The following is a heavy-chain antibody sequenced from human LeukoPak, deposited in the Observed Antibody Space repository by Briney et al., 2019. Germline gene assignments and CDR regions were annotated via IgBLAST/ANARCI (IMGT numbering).Heavy chain of an antibody. V-gene: IGHV4-31*03. J-gene: IGHJ4*02. D-gene: IGHD3-10*01. Sequence: SETLSLTCTVSGGSISSSGYFWSWIRQLPGEGLEWIGYISYSGSAYYNPSLESRVTISLDTSEHQFSLKLSSVTAADAAVYYCARLTYYYGSGSYGIDYWGQGTLVTVSS. CDR2: ISYSGSA. CDR3: ARLTYYYGSGSYGIDY. CDR1: GGSISSSGYF.